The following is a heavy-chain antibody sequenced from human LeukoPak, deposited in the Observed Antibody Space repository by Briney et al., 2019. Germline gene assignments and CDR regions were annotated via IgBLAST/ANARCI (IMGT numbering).Heavy chain of an antibody. Sequence: GGSLRLSCAASGFTFSSYAMHWVRQAPGKGLEWVAVISYGGSNKYYADSVKRRFTISRDNSKNTLYLQMNSLRAEDTAVYYCAREWCGGNSEAAFDIWGQGTMVTVSS. D-gene: IGHD4-23*01. V-gene: IGHV3-30-3*01. CDR3: AREWCGGNSEAAFDI. CDR2: ISYGGSNK. J-gene: IGHJ3*02. CDR1: GFTFSSYA.